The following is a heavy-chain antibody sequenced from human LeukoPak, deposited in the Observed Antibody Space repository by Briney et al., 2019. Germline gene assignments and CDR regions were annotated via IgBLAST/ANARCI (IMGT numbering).Heavy chain of an antibody. Sequence: SETLSLTYTVSGGSISSYYWSWIRQPAGKGLEWIGRIYTSGSTNYNPSLKSRVTMSVDTSKNQFSLKLSSVTAADTAVYYCARELGVRGVTNWFDPWGQGTLVTVSS. J-gene: IGHJ5*02. CDR1: GGSISSYY. CDR3: ARELGVRGVTNWFDP. D-gene: IGHD3-10*01. V-gene: IGHV4-4*07. CDR2: IYTSGST.